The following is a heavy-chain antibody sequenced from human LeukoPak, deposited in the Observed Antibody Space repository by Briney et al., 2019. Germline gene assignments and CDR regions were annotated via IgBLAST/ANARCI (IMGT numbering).Heavy chain of an antibody. D-gene: IGHD3-22*01. CDR1: GGSISSSSYY. CDR2: IYYSGST. CDR3: ARDRYYYDSSGYYDY. J-gene: IGHJ4*02. Sequence: SETLSLTCTVSGGSISSSSYYWGWIRQPPGKGLEWIGSIYYSGSTYYNPSLKSRVTISVDTSKNQFSPKLSSVTAADTAVYYCARDRYYYDSSGYYDYWGQGTLVTVSS. V-gene: IGHV4-39*07.